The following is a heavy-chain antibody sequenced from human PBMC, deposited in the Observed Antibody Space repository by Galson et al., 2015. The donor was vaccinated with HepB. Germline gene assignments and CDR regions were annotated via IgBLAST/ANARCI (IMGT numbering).Heavy chain of an antibody. J-gene: IGHJ6*02. CDR3: ARGIVGATYYYYGMDA. V-gene: IGHV1-46*01. CDR2: INPSGGPT. Sequence: SVKVSCKASGCTFFTNYIHWVRQAPGQGLEWMGIINPSGGPTSYAQKFQGRVTMTRDTSTSTVFMELSSLRSEDTAVYYCARGIVGATYYYYGMDAWGQGTTVTVPS. D-gene: IGHD1-26*01. CDR1: GCTFFTNY.